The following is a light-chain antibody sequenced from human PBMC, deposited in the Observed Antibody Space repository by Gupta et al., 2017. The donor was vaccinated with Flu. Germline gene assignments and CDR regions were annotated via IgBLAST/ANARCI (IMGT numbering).Light chain of an antibody. CDR3: QQYNSYSRA. CDR2: KAS. CDR1: QSISSW. Sequence: PSTLSASVGDRVTITCRASQSISSWLAWYQQKPGKAPKLLIYKASSLESGVPSRFSGSGSGTEFTLTISSLQPDDFATYYCQQYNSYSRAFGQGTKVEIK. V-gene: IGKV1-5*03. J-gene: IGKJ1*01.